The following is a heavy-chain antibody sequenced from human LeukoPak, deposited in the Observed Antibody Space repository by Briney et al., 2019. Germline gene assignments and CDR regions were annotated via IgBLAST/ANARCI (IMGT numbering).Heavy chain of an antibody. Sequence: PSETLSLNSAVYGGSFSGYYWSWIPQPPGKRLEWIREINHSGSTNYNPSLKSRTTISTDTSNIQFALKLSSVPAADTAVYYCARALGAKGGLGYFDYWGQGTLVTVSS. D-gene: IGHD3-16*01. CDR1: GGSFSGYY. CDR3: ARALGAKGGLGYFDY. V-gene: IGHV4-34*01. J-gene: IGHJ4*02. CDR2: INHSGST.